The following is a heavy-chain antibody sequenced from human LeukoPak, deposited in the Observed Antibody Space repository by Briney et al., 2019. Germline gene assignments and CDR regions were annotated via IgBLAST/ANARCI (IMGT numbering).Heavy chain of an antibody. CDR2: INWNGGST. CDR1: GFTFYDYG. D-gene: IGHD2-21*02. Sequence: GGSLRLSCAASGFTFYDYGMSWVRQAPGKGLEWVSGINWNGGSTGYADSVKGRFTISRDNAKNSLYLQMNSLRAEDTALYYCAREPPIYCGGDCSVNWGQGTLVTVSS. J-gene: IGHJ4*02. CDR3: AREPPIYCGGDCSVN. V-gene: IGHV3-20*04.